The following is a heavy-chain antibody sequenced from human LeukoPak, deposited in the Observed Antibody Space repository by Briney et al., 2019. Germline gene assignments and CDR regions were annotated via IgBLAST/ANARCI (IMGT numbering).Heavy chain of an antibody. D-gene: IGHD6-13*01. J-gene: IGHJ4*02. Sequence: GESLKISCKGSGYSFTSYWIGWVRQMPGKGLEWMGIIYPGDSDPRYSPSFQGQVTISADTSISTAYRQWRSLKASDSAMYYCVRHGLGSSWFGFDYWGQGTLVTVSS. CDR2: IYPGDSDP. V-gene: IGHV5-51*01. CDR3: VRHGLGSSWFGFDY. CDR1: GYSFTSYW.